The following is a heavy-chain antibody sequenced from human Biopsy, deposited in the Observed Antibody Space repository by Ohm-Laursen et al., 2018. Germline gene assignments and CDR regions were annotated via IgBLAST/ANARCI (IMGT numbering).Heavy chain of an antibody. J-gene: IGHJ3*02. CDR1: GGSISSYY. D-gene: IGHD1-26*01. CDR3: ARVEAGTYDALDI. CDR2: IYFTGRT. V-gene: IGHV4-59*01. Sequence: SETLSLTCTVSGGSISSYYWNWIRQPPGKGLEWIGYIYFTGRTSYNPSLKSRVTMSVDMSKSQFSLKLYSVTAADTAVYYCARVEAGTYDALDIWGQGTLVAVSA.